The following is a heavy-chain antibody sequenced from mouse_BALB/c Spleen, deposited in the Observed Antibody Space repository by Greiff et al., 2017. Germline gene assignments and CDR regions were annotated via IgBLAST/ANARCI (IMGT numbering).Heavy chain of an antibody. CDR2: IWAGGST. CDR3: ARDGAYYGYDGGFAY. D-gene: IGHD2-9*01. J-gene: IGHJ3*01. Sequence: VHLVESGPGLVAPSQSLSITCTVSGFSLTSYGVHWVRQPPGKGLEWLGVIWAGGSTNYNSALMSRLSISKDNSKSQVFLKMNSLQTDDTAMYYCARDGAYYGYDGGFAYWGQGTLVTVSA. CDR1: GFSLTSYG. V-gene: IGHV2-9*02.